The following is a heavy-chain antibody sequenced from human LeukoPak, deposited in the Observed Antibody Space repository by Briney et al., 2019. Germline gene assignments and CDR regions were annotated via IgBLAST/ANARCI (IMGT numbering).Heavy chain of an antibody. J-gene: IGHJ5*02. CDR1: GFTLTNYD. D-gene: IGHD3-10*01. CDR2: MNPINGNT. CDR3: VRDGEGVAISVNFWFDP. V-gene: IGHV1-8*01. Sequence: ASVKVSCTASGFTLTNYDINWARQAPGQGLEWMGWMNPINGNTGYARKFQGRVTMTRDTSISTAYMELRSLTSEDTAIYYCVRDGEGVAISVNFWFDPWGQGTLVTVSS.